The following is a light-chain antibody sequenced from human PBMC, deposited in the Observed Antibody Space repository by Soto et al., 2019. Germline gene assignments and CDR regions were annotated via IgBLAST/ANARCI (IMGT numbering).Light chain of an antibody. J-gene: IGKJ1*01. CDR3: QQYYSTPPWT. CDR1: QSILYSSNNKNY. V-gene: IGKV4-1*01. Sequence: DIVMTESPDSLAVSLGERATINCKSGQSILYSSNNKNYLVWYQQKPGQPPKVLIYWASTRESGVPDRFSGSGSGTDFTLTISSLQAEDVAVYYCQQYYSTPPWTFGQGTKVDIK. CDR2: WAS.